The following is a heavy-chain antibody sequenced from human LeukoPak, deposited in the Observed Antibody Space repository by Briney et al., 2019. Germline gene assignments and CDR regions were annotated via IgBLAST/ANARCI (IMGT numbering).Heavy chain of an antibody. CDR1: GFTFSSYS. CDR2: ISSSSSYI. J-gene: IGHJ4*02. V-gene: IGHV3-21*01. D-gene: IGHD5-24*01. Sequence: GGSLRLSCAASGFTFSSYSMNWVRQAPGKGLEWVSSISSSSSYIYYADSVKGRFTISRDNAKNSLYLQMNSLRAEDTAVYYCARDRPDGDGYYNWGQGTLVTVSS. CDR3: ARDRPDGDGYYN.